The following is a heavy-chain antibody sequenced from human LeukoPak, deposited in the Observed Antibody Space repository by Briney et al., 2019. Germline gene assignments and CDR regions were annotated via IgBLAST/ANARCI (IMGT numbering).Heavy chain of an antibody. Sequence: GSVTVSCKASGYTFTSYDINWVRQAAGQGLEGVGWMNPNSGNTGYAQKFQGRVTMTRNTSISTAYMELSSLRSEDTAVYYCARDLTGTTGGYFDYWGQGTLVTVSS. CDR1: GYTFTSYD. J-gene: IGHJ4*02. CDR3: ARDLTGTTGGYFDY. D-gene: IGHD1-20*01. CDR2: MNPNSGNT. V-gene: IGHV1-8*01.